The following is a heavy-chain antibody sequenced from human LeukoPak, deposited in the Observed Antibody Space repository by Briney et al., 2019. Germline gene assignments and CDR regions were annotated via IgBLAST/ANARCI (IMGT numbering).Heavy chain of an antibody. CDR3: AREVIVVVPAAINWFDP. D-gene: IGHD2-2*01. CDR1: GFTFSSYW. J-gene: IGHJ5*02. V-gene: IGHV3-74*01. Sequence: GGSLRLSCAASGFTFSSYWMHWVRQAPGKGLVWVSRINSDGSSTSYADSVKGRFTISRDYAKNTLYLQMNSLRAEDTAVYYCAREVIVVVPAAINWFDPWGQGTLVTVSS. CDR2: INSDGSST.